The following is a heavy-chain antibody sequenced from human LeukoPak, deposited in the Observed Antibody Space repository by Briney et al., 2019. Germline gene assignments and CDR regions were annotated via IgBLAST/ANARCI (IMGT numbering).Heavy chain of an antibody. J-gene: IGHJ4*02. CDR1: GYTLTTYD. CDR3: ARETPSRYFDY. V-gene: IGHV1-8*01. D-gene: IGHD4-23*01. Sequence: ASVKVSCKASGYTLTTYDINWVRQAPGQGLEWTGWMNPNSGKTGYAQKFQDRITITRSTSISTAYMELSSLGSEDTAVYYCARETPSRYFDYWGQGTLVTVSS. CDR2: MNPNSGKT.